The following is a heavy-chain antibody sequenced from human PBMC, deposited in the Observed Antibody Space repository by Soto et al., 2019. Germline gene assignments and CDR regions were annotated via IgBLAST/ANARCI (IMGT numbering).Heavy chain of an antibody. D-gene: IGHD2-2*01. CDR3: AREDCSSTSCKFDY. Sequence: SETLSLTCAVSGGSISSGGYSWSWIRQPPGKGLEWIGYIYHSGSTYYNPSLKSRVTISVDRSKNQFSLKLSSVTAADTAVYYCAREDCSSTSCKFDYWGQGTLVTVSS. CDR1: GGSISSGGYS. V-gene: IGHV4-30-2*01. CDR2: IYHSGST. J-gene: IGHJ4*02.